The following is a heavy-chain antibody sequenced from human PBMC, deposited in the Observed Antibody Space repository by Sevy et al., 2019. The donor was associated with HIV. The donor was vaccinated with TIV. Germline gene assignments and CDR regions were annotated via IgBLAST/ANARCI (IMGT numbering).Heavy chain of an antibody. Sequence: GGSLRLSCTASGFIFSDFAMSWVRQAPGKGLEWVGFIRHKPYGGTKEYAASVKGRFTISRDDSKSIAYLQMNSLKTEDTAVYYCTRSSFDILAGYYGSDAGDGMDVWGQGTTVTVSS. CDR2: IRHKPYGGTK. D-gene: IGHD3-9*01. V-gene: IGHV3-49*04. CDR3: TRSSFDILAGYYGSDAGDGMDV. J-gene: IGHJ6*02. CDR1: GFIFSDFA.